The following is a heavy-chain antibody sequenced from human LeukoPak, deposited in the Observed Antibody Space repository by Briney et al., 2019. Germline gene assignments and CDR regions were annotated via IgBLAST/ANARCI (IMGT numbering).Heavy chain of an antibody. CDR1: GFTFSNNS. Sequence: GGSLRLSCAASGFTFSNNSMNWVRQAPGKGLEWVAYISSRSRTIYYADSVKGRFTISRDNAKNSLYLKMNNLRAEDTAVYYCARESPTPLNNYYYYFYMDVWGKGTTVTVSS. J-gene: IGHJ6*03. CDR3: ARESPTPLNNYYYYFYMDV. V-gene: IGHV3-48*01. CDR2: ISSRSRTI.